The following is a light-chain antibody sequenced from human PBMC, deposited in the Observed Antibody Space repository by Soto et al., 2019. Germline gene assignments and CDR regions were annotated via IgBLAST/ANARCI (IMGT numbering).Light chain of an antibody. Sequence: QSALTQPPSASGSPGQSVTISCTGTKNDIGVYDFVSWYQHHPGKAPRLIIYEVVQLHSGVPDRFSGSKSGNTASLTVSGLQAADEADDFCKSYAGSNTYVFGSGTPLTVL. CDR1: KNDIGVYDF. J-gene: IGLJ7*01. V-gene: IGLV2-8*01. CDR2: EVV. CDR3: KSYAGSNTYV.